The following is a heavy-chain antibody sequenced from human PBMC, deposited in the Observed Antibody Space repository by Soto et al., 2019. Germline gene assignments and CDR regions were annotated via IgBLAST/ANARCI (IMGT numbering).Heavy chain of an antibody. J-gene: IGHJ4*02. Sequence: QVQLQESGPGLVKPSQTLSLTCTVSGGSISSGGYYWSWIRQHPGKGLEWIGYIYYSGSTYYDPSLKSRVTISVDTSKNQFSLKLSSVTAADTAVYYCARGNMVRGVHFDYRGQGTLVTVSS. CDR2: IYYSGST. D-gene: IGHD3-10*01. CDR1: GGSISSGGYY. V-gene: IGHV4-31*03. CDR3: ARGNMVRGVHFDY.